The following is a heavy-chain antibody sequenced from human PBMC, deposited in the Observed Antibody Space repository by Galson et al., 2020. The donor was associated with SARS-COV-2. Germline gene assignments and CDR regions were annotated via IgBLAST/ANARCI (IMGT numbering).Heavy chain of an antibody. Sequence: GGSLRLSCAASGFTFSSYNMNWVRQTPVKGLELVAYIRSSSGSIYYADSVKGRFTISRDNAKSSLYLQLSGLRVEDTAVYYCATERLESWGQGTLVTVSS. D-gene: IGHD1-1*01. CDR1: GFTFSSYN. CDR2: IRSSSGSI. V-gene: IGHV3-48*04. CDR3: ATERLES. J-gene: IGHJ4*02.